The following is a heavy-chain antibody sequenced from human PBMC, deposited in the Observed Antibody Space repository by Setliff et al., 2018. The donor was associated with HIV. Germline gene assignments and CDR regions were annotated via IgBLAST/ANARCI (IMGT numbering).Heavy chain of an antibody. V-gene: IGHV4-34*01. CDR2: INHSGST. D-gene: IGHD6-6*01. CDR3: ARARSLITVRRSFDY. CDR1: GFTFSSYW. J-gene: IGHJ4*02. Sequence: SETLSLSCAASGFTFSSYWMSWVRQVPGKGLEWIGEINHSGSTNYNSSLKSRVTISVDTSKNQFSLKLNSVTAADTAVYYCARARSLITVRRSFDYWGQGTLVTVSS.